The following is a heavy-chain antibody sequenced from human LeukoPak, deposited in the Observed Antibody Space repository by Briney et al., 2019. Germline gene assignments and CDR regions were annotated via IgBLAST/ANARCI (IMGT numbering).Heavy chain of an antibody. Sequence: PGGSLRLSCAASGFTFSSYSMNWVRQAPGKGLEWVSSISSSSSYIYYADSVKGRFTISRDNAKNSLYLQMNSLRAKDTAVYYCARASGAARENKPNWFDPWGQGTLVTVSS. V-gene: IGHV3-21*01. J-gene: IGHJ5*02. CDR2: ISSSSSYI. CDR1: GFTFSSYS. CDR3: ARASGAARENKPNWFDP. D-gene: IGHD6-6*01.